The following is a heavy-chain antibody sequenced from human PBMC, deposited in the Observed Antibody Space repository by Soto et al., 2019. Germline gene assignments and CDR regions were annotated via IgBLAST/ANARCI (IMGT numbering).Heavy chain of an antibody. V-gene: IGHV3-30-3*01. CDR3: ARDNNVLTGYAFDY. D-gene: IGHD3-9*01. CDR1: EFTFNSYA. CDR2: ISYDGRNK. Sequence: PGGSLRLSCTASEFTFNSYAMHWVRQAPGKGLEWVAIISYDGRNKYYADSVKGRFTISRDNSKNTLYLQMNSLGAEDTAVYHCARDNNVLTGYAFDYWGLGTLVTVSS. J-gene: IGHJ4*02.